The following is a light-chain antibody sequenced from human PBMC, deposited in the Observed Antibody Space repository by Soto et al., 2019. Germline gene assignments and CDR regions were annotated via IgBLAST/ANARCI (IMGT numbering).Light chain of an antibody. CDR1: SSDVGGYNY. Sequence: QSARTQPASVSRSPGQSITISCTGTSSDVGGYNYVSWYQQHPGKAPKLMIYDVSNRPSGVSNRFSGSKSGNTASLTISGLQAEDEAHYYCSSYTSSSTLRVFGTGTKVTVL. J-gene: IGLJ1*01. CDR3: SSYTSSSTLRV. V-gene: IGLV2-14*01. CDR2: DVS.